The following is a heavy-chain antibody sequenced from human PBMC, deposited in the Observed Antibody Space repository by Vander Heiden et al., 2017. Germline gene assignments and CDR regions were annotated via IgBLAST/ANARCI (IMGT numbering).Heavy chain of an antibody. CDR2: IYYRGNN. Sequence: HLQMQDSGPGLMGPSEPLSLTCTVSGGSLHTVRHYWCWIGKPRGKRLAWIRSIYYRGNNYYNPSLESRVTIAADMSKNQLSLKRSSVTASDTAVYYCASTSRETAYSSPGDKVDVWGKGTMVTVSS. CDR1: GGSLHTVRHY. CDR3: ASTSRETAYSSPGDKVDV. D-gene: IGHD4-17*01. J-gene: IGHJ3*01. V-gene: IGHV4-39*01.